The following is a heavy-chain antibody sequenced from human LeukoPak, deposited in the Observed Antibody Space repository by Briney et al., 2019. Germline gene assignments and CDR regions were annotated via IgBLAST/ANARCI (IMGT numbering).Heavy chain of an antibody. V-gene: IGHV1-8*03. CDR1: GCTFTSYD. Sequence: VASVKVSCKASGCTFTSYDINWVRQATGQGLEWMGWMNPNSGNTGYAQKFQGRVTITRNTSISTAYMELSSLRSEDTAVYYCARVPGDDYSNPHFDYWGQGTLVTVSS. D-gene: IGHD4-11*01. J-gene: IGHJ4*02. CDR2: MNPNSGNT. CDR3: ARVPGDDYSNPHFDY.